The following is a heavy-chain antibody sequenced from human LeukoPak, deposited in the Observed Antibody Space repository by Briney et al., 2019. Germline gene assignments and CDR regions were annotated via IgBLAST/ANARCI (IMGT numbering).Heavy chain of an antibody. D-gene: IGHD3-22*01. CDR3: ARDRERYYYDSSGYYSVDYYGMDV. CDR2: INSDGSST. V-gene: IGHV3-74*01. CDR1: GFTFSSYW. J-gene: IGHJ6*02. Sequence: GGSLRLSCAASGFTFSSYWMHWVRQAPGKGLVWVSRINSDGSSTSYADSVKGRFTISRDNAKNTLYLQMNSLRAEDTAAYYCARDRERYYYDSSGYYSVDYYGMDVWGQGTTVTVSS.